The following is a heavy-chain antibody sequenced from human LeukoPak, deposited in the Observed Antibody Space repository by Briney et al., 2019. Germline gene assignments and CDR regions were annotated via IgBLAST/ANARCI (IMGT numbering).Heavy chain of an antibody. CDR3: AREDPSVNDAFDI. D-gene: IGHD2/OR15-2a*01. J-gene: IGHJ3*02. Sequence: TGGSLRLSCAASGFTFSSYGMHWVRQVPGKGLEWVAGIWYDESNKYYAYSVEGRFTISRDNSKNTLDLEMNSLRAEDTAVYYCAREDPSVNDAFDIWGQGTMVTVSS. V-gene: IGHV3-33*01. CDR1: GFTFSSYG. CDR2: IWYDESNK.